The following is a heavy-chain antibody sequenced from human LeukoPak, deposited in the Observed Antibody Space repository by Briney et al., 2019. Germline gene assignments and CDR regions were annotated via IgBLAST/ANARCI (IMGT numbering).Heavy chain of an antibody. D-gene: IGHD6-19*01. V-gene: IGHV5-51*01. CDR2: IYPGDSDT. CDR1: GYSSTSYW. J-gene: IGHJ4*02. Sequence: GESLMISCKGSGYSSTSYWIGWVRQMSGKGLEWMGIIYPGDSDTRYSPSFQGQVTISADKSINTAYLQWSSLKASDTAMYYCARRNIAVAGTDYFDYWGQGTLVTVSS. CDR3: ARRNIAVAGTDYFDY.